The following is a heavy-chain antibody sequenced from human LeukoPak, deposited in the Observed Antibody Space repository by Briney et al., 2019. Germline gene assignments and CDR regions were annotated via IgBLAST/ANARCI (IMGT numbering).Heavy chain of an antibody. CDR3: AREAEGGPRH. Sequence: GGSLRLSCAASGFTVSSNYMSWVRQAPGKGLEWVSVIYSGGSTYYADSVKGRFTISRDNSKNTLYLQMNSLRVDDTAVYYCAREAEGGPRHWGQGILVTVSS. V-gene: IGHV3-66*01. D-gene: IGHD6-6*01. J-gene: IGHJ4*02. CDR2: IYSGGST. CDR1: GFTVSSNY.